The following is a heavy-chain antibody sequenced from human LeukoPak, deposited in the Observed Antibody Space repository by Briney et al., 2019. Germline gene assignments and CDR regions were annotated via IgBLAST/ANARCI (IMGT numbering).Heavy chain of an antibody. CDR2: INHSGST. V-gene: IGHV4-34*01. CDR3: ATAAQRYYYYYGIDV. CDR1: GGSFSGYY. Sequence: SETLSLTCAVYGGSFSGYYWSWIRQPPGKGLEWIGEINHSGSTNYNPSLKSRVTISVDTSKNQFSLKLSSVTAADTAVYYCATAAQRYYYYYGIDVWGQGTTVTVSS. J-gene: IGHJ6*02.